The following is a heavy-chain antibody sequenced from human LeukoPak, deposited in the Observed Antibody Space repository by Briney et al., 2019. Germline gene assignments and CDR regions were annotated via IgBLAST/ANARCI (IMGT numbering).Heavy chain of an antibody. CDR1: GFTFSSAW. Sequence: PGGSLRLSCAASGFTFSSAWMSWVRQAPGKGLEWVGRIKSKTDGGTTDYAAPVKGRFTISRDDSKNTLYLQMNSLKTEDTAVYYCTTVLYDFWSGYYSLIYWGQGTLVTVSS. CDR2: IKSKTDGGTT. J-gene: IGHJ4*02. V-gene: IGHV3-15*01. CDR3: TTVLYDFWSGYYSLIY. D-gene: IGHD3-3*01.